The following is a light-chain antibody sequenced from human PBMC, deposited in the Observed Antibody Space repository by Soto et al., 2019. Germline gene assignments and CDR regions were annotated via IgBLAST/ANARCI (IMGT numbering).Light chain of an antibody. CDR1: QAVNPW. CDR2: KTS. CDR3: QQYYIRDS. V-gene: IGKV1-5*03. J-gene: IGKJ1*01. Sequence: DIQMTQSPSIVSASVGDTVTITCRASQAVNPWLAWHQQKPGKVPRVLIYKTSDLENGVPSRFSGSGSGTEYTLTISNLQPDDFVTYYCQQYYIRDSFGQGTKV.